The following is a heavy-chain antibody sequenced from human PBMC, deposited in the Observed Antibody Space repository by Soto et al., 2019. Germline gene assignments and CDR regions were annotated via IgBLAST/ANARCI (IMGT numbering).Heavy chain of an antibody. CDR3: ARTDVDLDY. CDR2: TNPKSGYT. CDR1: GYTFTRYD. J-gene: IGHJ4*02. Sequence: QVQLVQSGAEVKKPGASVKVSCKASGYTFTRYDINWVRQAPGQGLEWMGWTNPKSGYTGSAQKFQGRITMTRDSSIRTAYMELNSLRSEDTAVYYCARTDVDLDYWGQGTLVTVSS. D-gene: IGHD3-16*01. V-gene: IGHV1-8*01.